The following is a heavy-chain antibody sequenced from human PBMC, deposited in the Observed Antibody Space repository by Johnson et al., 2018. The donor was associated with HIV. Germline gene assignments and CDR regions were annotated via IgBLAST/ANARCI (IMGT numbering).Heavy chain of an antibody. V-gene: IGHV3-30*04. J-gene: IGHJ3*02. D-gene: IGHD6-13*01. CDR3: AKYRQQLVRSAFDI. CDR2: ISYDGSNR. Sequence: QVQLVESGGGVVQPGRSLRLSCTASGFTFSSYAIHWVRQAPGKGLEWVAVISYDGSNRNYADSVKGRFTISRDNSKNTLYLQMNSLRAEDTAVYYCAKYRQQLVRSAFDIWGQGTMVTVSS. CDR1: GFTFSSYA.